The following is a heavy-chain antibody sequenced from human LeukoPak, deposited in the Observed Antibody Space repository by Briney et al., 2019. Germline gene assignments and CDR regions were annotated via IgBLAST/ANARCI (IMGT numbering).Heavy chain of an antibody. J-gene: IGHJ6*03. D-gene: IGHD6-13*01. CDR3: ARAGVAAAVTNYYYYMDV. CDR1: GGSISSHY. V-gene: IGHV4-4*07. Sequence: SETLSLTCTVPGGSISSHYWRWIRQPAGQGLEWNGRIYTSGSTNYNPSLKSRVTMSVDTSKNQFSLKLSSVTAADTAVYYCARAGVAAAVTNYYYYMDVWGKGTTVSVSS. CDR2: IYTSGST.